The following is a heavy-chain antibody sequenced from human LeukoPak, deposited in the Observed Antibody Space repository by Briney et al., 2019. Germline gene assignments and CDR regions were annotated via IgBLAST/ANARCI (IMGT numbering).Heavy chain of an antibody. CDR1: GFTFDDYA. CDR3: ARDRAWNYFDY. D-gene: IGHD3-3*01. CDR2: ISWNSGSI. Sequence: GGSLRLSCAASGFTFDDYAMHWVRQAPGKGLEWVSGISWNSGSIGYADSVKGRFTISRDNSKNTLYLQMDSLRAEDTAVYYCARDRAWNYFDYWGQGTLVTVSS. J-gene: IGHJ4*02. V-gene: IGHV3-9*01.